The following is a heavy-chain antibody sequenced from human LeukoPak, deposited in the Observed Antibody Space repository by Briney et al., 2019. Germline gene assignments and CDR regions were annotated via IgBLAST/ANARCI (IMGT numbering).Heavy chain of an antibody. CDR2: ISGSGGST. V-gene: IGHV3-23*01. J-gene: IGHJ4*02. D-gene: IGHD3-10*01. CDR1: GFTFSSYA. Sequence: GGSLRLSCAASGFTFSSYAMSWVRQAPGKGLEWVSAISGSGGSTYYADSVKGRFTISRDNSKNTLYLQMNSLRAEDTAVYYCARDLNYYGSGSYLDYWGQGTLVTVSS. CDR3: ARDLNYYGSGSYLDY.